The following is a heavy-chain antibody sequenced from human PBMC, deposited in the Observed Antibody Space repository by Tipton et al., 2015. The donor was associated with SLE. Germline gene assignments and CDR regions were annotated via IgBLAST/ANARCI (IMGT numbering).Heavy chain of an antibody. Sequence: TLSLTYAVYGGSFSGYYWSWIRQPPGKGLEWIGEIIHSGSTNYNPSLKSRVTISVDTSKNQFSLKLSSVTAADTAVYYCARQYSSSWYPDWGQGTLVTVSS. CDR3: ARQYSSSWYPD. CDR1: GGSFSGYY. V-gene: IGHV4-34*12. CDR2: IIHSGST. J-gene: IGHJ4*02. D-gene: IGHD6-13*01.